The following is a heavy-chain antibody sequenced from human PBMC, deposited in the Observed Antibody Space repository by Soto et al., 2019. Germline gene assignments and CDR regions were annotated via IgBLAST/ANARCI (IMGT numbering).Heavy chain of an antibody. CDR1: GYTFTGYH. V-gene: IGHV1-2*02. J-gene: IGHJ6*02. CDR2: INPNSGGS. CDR3: ARAEDRSRYYGMDV. Sequence: ASVKVSCKASGYTFTGYHMHWVRQAPGQGLEWMGWINPNSGGSNYAQKFQGRVTMTRDTSISTAYMELSRLRSDDTAVYYCARAEDRSRYYGMDVWGQGTTVTVSS.